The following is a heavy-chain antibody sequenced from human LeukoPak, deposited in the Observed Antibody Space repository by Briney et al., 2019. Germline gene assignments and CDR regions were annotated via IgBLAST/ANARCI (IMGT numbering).Heavy chain of an antibody. Sequence: GGSLRLSCAASGFTFSNYSMNWVRQAPGKGLVWVSSISSSSSYIYYADSVKGRFTISRDNAKNSLYLQMNSLRAEDTAVYYCAKSKSYGDYGMDVWGQGTTVTVSS. CDR3: AKSKSYGDYGMDV. CDR2: ISSSSSYI. D-gene: IGHD4-17*01. V-gene: IGHV3-21*01. J-gene: IGHJ6*02. CDR1: GFTFSNYS.